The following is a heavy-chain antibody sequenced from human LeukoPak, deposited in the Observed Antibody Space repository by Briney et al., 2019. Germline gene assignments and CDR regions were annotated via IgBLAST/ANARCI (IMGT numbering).Heavy chain of an antibody. D-gene: IGHD3-10*01. CDR3: AKGSSAGRPYYFDY. Sequence: TGGSLRLSCAASGFSFNIYTMSWVRQAPGKELEWVSVITGAADRTYYADSVRGRFTISRDNSKNTLYLQMNSLRAEDTAMYYCAKGSSAGRPYYFDYWGQGTLVTVSS. CDR2: ITGAADRT. V-gene: IGHV3-23*01. CDR1: GFSFNIYT. J-gene: IGHJ4*02.